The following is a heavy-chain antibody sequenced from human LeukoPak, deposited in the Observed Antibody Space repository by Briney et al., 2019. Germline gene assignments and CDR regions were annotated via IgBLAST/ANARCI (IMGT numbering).Heavy chain of an antibody. J-gene: IGHJ4*02. V-gene: IGHV3-21*01. Sequence: GGSLRLSCAASRFTFSTYTMNWVRQAPGKGLEWVSSISSSSSYIYYADSAKGRFTISRDNAKNSLYLQMNTLRAEDTAVYYCVTDLGIGDGRWGQGTLVTVSS. CDR2: ISSSSSYI. CDR3: VTDLGIGDGR. CDR1: RFTFSTYT. D-gene: IGHD7-27*01.